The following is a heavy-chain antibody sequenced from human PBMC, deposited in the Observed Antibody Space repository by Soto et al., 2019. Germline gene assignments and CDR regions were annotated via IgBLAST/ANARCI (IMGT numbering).Heavy chain of an antibody. J-gene: IGHJ5*02. V-gene: IGHV4-59*01. CDR2: MYYTGDT. CDR1: GGSIEGYY. Sequence: PSETLSLTCTVSGGSIEGYYWTGTRQAPGTGLERIGYMYYTGDTNYNPSLKSRVSISIDTSRTFFSLNLRSVTAADTAVYYCARLVTGEAAGTFWFDPWGQGTLVTVSS. D-gene: IGHD6-13*01. CDR3: ARLVTGEAAGTFWFDP.